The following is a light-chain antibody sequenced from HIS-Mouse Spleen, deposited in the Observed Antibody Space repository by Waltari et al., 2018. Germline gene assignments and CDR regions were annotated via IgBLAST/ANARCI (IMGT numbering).Light chain of an antibody. Sequence: NFMLTQPHSVSESPGKTVTISCTRSSGRIASNYLQWYQQRPGSAPTTVIYEDNQRPSGVPDRFSGSIDSSSNSASLTISGLKTEDEADYYCQSYDSSNLNWVFGGGTKLTVL. V-gene: IGLV6-57*04. J-gene: IGLJ3*02. CDR1: SGRIASNY. CDR3: QSYDSSNLNWV. CDR2: EDN.